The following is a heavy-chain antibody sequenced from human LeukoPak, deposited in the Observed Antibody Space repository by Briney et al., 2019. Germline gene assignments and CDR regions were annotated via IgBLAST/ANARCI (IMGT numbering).Heavy chain of an antibody. Sequence: SETLSLTCSVSGGSMDSYFWTWIRQPPGKGLEWIGNIYYRGSANYNPSLKSRVSISLDTSKNQFSLNLRSVTAADTAIYYCARGASNYYFMDVWGTGTAVTISS. CDR1: GGSMDSYF. CDR3: ARGASNYYFMDV. CDR2: IYYRGSA. V-gene: IGHV4-59*01. J-gene: IGHJ6*03. D-gene: IGHD4-11*01.